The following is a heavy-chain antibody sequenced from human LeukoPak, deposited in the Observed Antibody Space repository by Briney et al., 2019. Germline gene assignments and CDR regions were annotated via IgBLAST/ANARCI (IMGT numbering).Heavy chain of an antibody. D-gene: IGHD3-22*01. Sequence: SSETLSLTCTVSGGSISSYYWSWIRRPAGKGLEWIGRIYTSGSTNYNPSLKSRVTMSVDTSKNQFSLKLSSVTAADTAVYYCARDQYYYDSSGYLFDYWGQGTLVTVSS. CDR1: GGSISSYY. CDR2: IYTSGST. V-gene: IGHV4-4*07. CDR3: ARDQYYYDSSGYLFDY. J-gene: IGHJ4*02.